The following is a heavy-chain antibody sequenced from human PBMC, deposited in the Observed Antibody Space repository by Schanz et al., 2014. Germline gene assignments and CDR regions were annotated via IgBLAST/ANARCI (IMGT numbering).Heavy chain of an antibody. J-gene: IGHJ4*02. D-gene: IGHD2-8*02. CDR2: ISSGGGST. CDR1: GFSFTTYA. CDR3: AKTLFPGGTQTFGN. V-gene: IGHV3-23*01. Sequence: VQLLESGGGLVQPGGSLRLSCASSGFSFTTYAMSWVRQAPGKGLEWVSSISSGGGSTYYADSVKGRFTISRDNSKNTLYLQMKSLRAEDTAVYYCAKTLFPGGTQTFGNWGRGTLXTVSS.